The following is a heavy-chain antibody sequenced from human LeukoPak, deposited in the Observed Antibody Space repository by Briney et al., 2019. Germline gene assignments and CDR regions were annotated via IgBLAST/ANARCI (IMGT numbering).Heavy chain of an antibody. J-gene: IGHJ4*02. CDR3: VKRRETVRGAFDY. D-gene: IGHD3-10*02. Sequence: GGSLRLSCAASGFTFSSYAMSWVRQAPGKGLEWVSAISGSGDSTYYGDSVKGRFTISRDNSKNTLYLEMNSLRADDTAVYYCVKRRETVRGAFDYWGQGTLVTVSS. V-gene: IGHV3-23*01. CDR2: ISGSGDST. CDR1: GFTFSSYA.